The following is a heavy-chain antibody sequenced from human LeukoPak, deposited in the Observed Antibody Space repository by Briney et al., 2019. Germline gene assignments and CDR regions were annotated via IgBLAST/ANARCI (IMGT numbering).Heavy chain of an antibody. V-gene: IGHV1-18*01. CDR3: ARDPESGTTYYYYYYYMDV. D-gene: IGHD1-14*01. J-gene: IGHJ6*03. CDR2: ISAYNGNT. Sequence: GASVKVSCKASGYTFTSYGISWVRQAPGQGLEWMGWISAYNGNTNHAQKLQGRVTMTTDTSTSTAYMELRSLRSDDTAVYYCARDPESGTTYYYYYYYMDVWGKGTTVTVS. CDR1: GYTFTSYG.